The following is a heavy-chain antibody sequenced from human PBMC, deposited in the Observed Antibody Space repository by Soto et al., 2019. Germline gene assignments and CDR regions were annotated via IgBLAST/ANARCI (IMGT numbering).Heavy chain of an antibody. J-gene: IGHJ5*02. Sequence: QVQLVESGGGVVQPGTSLRLSCAASGFTFSTYGMHWVRQAPGKGLEWVAFIWYDGINRKYADSVKGRFTISRDNSKNTVYLEINSPRVEDTAVYYCARDPIQGSGLFDPWGQGTLVTVSS. V-gene: IGHV3-33*01. CDR1: GFTFSTYG. CDR3: ARDPIQGSGLFDP. D-gene: IGHD3-10*01. CDR2: IWYDGINR.